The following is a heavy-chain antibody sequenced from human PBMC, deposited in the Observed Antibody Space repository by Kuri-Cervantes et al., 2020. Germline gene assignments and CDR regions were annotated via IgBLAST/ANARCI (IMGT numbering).Heavy chain of an antibody. Sequence: GESLKISCAASGFTFSSYAMHWVRQAPGKGLEWVSVIYSGGSTYYADSVRGRFTISRDNSKNTLYLQMNSLRAEDTAVYYCARVRGVDYFDYWGQGTLVTVSS. V-gene: IGHV3-53*01. D-gene: IGHD3-10*01. CDR1: GFTFSSYA. CDR2: IYSGGST. CDR3: ARVRGVDYFDY. J-gene: IGHJ4*02.